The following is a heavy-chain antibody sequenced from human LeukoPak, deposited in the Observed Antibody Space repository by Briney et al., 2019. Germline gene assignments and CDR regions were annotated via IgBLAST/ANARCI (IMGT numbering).Heavy chain of an antibody. Sequence: SETLSLTCAVYGGSFSGYYWSWIRQPPGKGLEWIGEINHSGSTNYNPSLKSRVTISVDTSKNQFSLKLSSVTAADTAVYYCARGPPKYYYDSSGYHWANWFGPWGQGTLVTVSS. CDR1: GGSFSGYY. J-gene: IGHJ5*02. D-gene: IGHD3-22*01. CDR2: INHSGST. CDR3: ARGPPKYYYDSSGYHWANWFGP. V-gene: IGHV4-34*01.